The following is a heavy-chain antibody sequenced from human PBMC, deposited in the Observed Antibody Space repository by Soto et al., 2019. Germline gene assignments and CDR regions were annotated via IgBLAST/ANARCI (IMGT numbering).Heavy chain of an antibody. CDR1: GFTFSGYG. V-gene: IGHV3-33*01. J-gene: IGHJ4*02. D-gene: IGHD6-19*01. CDR2: IWYDGTNK. Sequence: QVQLVESGGGVVQPGRSLRLSCAASGFTFSGYGLHWVRQAPGKGLEWVAVIWYDGTNKYSADSAKGRFTISRDNSKNTLYLQMNNLRAEDTAVYYCARAGISSGWYNYFDYWGQGTLVTVSS. CDR3: ARAGISSGWYNYFDY.